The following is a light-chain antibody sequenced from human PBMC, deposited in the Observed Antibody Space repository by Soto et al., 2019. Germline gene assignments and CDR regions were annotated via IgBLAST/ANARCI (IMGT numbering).Light chain of an antibody. Sequence: DVQLTQSPSFLSASVGDRVTITCRASHDINTHLAWYQQEPGKAPKLLLYSASSLQSGVPSRFRGSRSGTEFTLTISSLQPEDFATYYCQRLDSYPRTFGPGTKVEIK. J-gene: IGKJ1*01. CDR1: HDINTH. CDR2: SAS. CDR3: QRLDSYPRT. V-gene: IGKV1-9*01.